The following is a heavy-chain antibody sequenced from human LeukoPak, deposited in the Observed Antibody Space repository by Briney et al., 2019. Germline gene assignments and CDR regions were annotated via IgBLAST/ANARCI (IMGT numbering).Heavy chain of an antibody. J-gene: IGHJ4*02. CDR2: ISYDGSNK. CDR3: ARGVGVVGAPPDY. Sequence: GGSLRLSCAASGFTFSSYSMNWVRQAPGKGLEWVAVISYDGSNKYYADSVKGRFTISRDNSKNTLYLQMNSLRAEDTAVYYCARGVGVVGAPPDYWGQGTLVTVSS. D-gene: IGHD1-26*01. CDR1: GFTFSSYS. V-gene: IGHV3-30*03.